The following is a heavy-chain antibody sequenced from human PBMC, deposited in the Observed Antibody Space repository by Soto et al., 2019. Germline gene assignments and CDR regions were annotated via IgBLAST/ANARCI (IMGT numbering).Heavy chain of an antibody. Sequence: EVQLADSGGGLVQPGGSLRLSCAASGFTFSSYWMHWVRQAPGKGLVWVSRIISDGSSPTYADSVKGRFTISRDNAKNTLYLQMSSLRADDTAVYYCAKGGTTVIDNWGQGTLVIVSS. V-gene: IGHV3-74*01. CDR3: AKGGTTVIDN. CDR2: IISDGSSP. J-gene: IGHJ4*02. CDR1: GFTFSSYW. D-gene: IGHD4-17*01.